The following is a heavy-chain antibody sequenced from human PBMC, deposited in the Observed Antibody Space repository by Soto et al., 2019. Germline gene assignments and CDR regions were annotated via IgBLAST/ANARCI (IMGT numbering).Heavy chain of an antibody. V-gene: IGHV1-18*01. CDR2: ISAYNGNT. CDR1: GYTFTSYG. Sequence: QVQLVQSGAEVKKPGASVKVSCKASGYTFTSYGISWVRQAPGQGLEWMGWISAYNGNTNYAQKLQGRVTMTTDTSTSTAYMELRSLRSDDTAVYYCVSGDWNDVTHYYGMDVWGQGTTVTVSS. J-gene: IGHJ6*02. D-gene: IGHD1-1*01. CDR3: VSGDWNDVTHYYGMDV.